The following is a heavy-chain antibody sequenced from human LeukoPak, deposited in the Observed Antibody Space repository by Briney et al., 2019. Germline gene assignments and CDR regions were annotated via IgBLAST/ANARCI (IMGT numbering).Heavy chain of an antibody. J-gene: IGHJ3*02. CDR3: AGGSSTSRGRDAFDI. CDR1: GGSISSGDYY. D-gene: IGHD2-2*01. V-gene: IGHV4-30-4*01. CDR2: IYYSGST. Sequence: SETLSLTCTVSGGSISSGDYYWSWIRQPPGKGLEWIGYIYYSGSTYYNPSLKSRVTISVDTSKNQFSLKLSSVTAADTAVYYCAGGSSTSRGRDAFDIWGQGTMVTVSS.